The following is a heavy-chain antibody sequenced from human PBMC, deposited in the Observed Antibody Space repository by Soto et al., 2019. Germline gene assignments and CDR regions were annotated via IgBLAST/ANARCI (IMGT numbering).Heavy chain of an antibody. J-gene: IGHJ6*02. V-gene: IGHV1-69*13. D-gene: IGHD6-6*01. CDR3: ARGLGIAARLYYYGMDV. CDR2: IIPIFGTA. CDR1: GGTFSSYA. Sequence: ASVKVSCKASGGTFSSYAISWVRQAPGQGLEWMGGIIPIFGTANYAQKFQGRVTITADESTSTAYMELSSLRSEDTAVYYCARGLGIAARLYYYGMDVWGQGTTVTVSS.